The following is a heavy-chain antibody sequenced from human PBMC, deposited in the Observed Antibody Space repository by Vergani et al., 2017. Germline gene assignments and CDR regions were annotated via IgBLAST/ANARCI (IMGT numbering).Heavy chain of an antibody. D-gene: IGHD6-13*01. V-gene: IGHV1-3*01. CDR3: ARDGSSWLQYFQH. CDR1: GYTFTSYA. Sequence: QVQLVQSGAEVKKPGASVKVSCKASGYTFTSYAMHWVRQAPGQRLEWMGWINAGIGNTKYSQKFQGRVTITRDTSASTAYMELSSLRSEDTAVYYCARDGSSWLQYFQHWGQGTLVTVSS. CDR2: INAGIGNT. J-gene: IGHJ1*01.